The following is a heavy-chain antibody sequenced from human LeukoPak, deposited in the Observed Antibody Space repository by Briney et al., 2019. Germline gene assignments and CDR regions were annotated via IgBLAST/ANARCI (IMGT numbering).Heavy chain of an antibody. CDR1: GFTFSNYG. CDR3: AKDPLSSTYGDEDLPEYFQH. Sequence: PGGSLRLSCAASGFTFSNYGMXWXRXAPGXGLEWVXXISYXXSNKYYADSVKGRLTISRDNSKNTLYLQMNSLRAEDTAIYYCAKDPLSSTYGDEDLPEYFQHWGQGTLVIVSS. V-gene: IGHV3-30*18. J-gene: IGHJ1*01. CDR2: ISYXXSNK. D-gene: IGHD2-8*01.